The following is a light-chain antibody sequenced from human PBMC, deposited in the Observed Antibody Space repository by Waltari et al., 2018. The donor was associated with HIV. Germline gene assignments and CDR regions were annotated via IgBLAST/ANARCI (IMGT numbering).Light chain of an antibody. CDR1: TLGNKY. CDR3: QAWDSGLVV. J-gene: IGLJ2*01. Sequence: SYDLTQPPSVSVSPGQTASITCSGDTLGNKYACWYQQKPGQSPVVVIYQDNKRPSGIPERFSGSNSGNTATLTISGTQAMDEADYYCQAWDSGLVVFGGGTKLTVL. CDR2: QDN. V-gene: IGLV3-1*01.